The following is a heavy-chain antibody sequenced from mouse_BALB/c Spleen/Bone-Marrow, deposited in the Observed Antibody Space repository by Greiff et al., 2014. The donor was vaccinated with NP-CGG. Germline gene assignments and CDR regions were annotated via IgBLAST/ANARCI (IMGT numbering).Heavy chain of an antibody. CDR2: VSYSGST. J-gene: IGHJ2*01. V-gene: IGHV3-8*02. D-gene: IGHD2-1*01. CDR3: ARYNGNYFDY. Sequence: EVQVVESGPSLVKPSQTLSLTCSVTGDSITSGYWNWIRKFPGNKLEYMGYVSYSGSTYYNPSLKSRISITRDTSKNQYYLQLNSVTIEDTATFYCARYNGNYFDYWGQGTTLTVSS. CDR1: GDSITSGY.